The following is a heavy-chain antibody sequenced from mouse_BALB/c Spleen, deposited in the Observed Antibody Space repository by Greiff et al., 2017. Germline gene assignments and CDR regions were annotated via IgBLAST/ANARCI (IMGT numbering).Heavy chain of an antibody. CDR3: TRSPYYYAMDY. CDR1: GYTFTSYW. CDR2: IYPSDSYT. V-gene: IGHV1-69*02. D-gene: IGHD1-1*02. Sequence: QVQLQQPGAELVRPGASVKLSCKASGYTFTSYWINWVQQSPGQGLEWIGNIYPSDSYTNYNQKLKDKATLTVDKSSSTAYMQLSSPTSEDSAVYYCTRSPYYYAMDYWGQGTSVTVSS. J-gene: IGHJ4*01.